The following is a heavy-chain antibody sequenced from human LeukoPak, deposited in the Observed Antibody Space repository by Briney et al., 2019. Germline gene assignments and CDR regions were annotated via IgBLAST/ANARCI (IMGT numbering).Heavy chain of an antibody. CDR2: ISAYNGNT. CDR1: GYTFTSYG. J-gene: IGHJ4*02. V-gene: IGHV1-18*01. CDR3: ARDPRPSYDSSDYYYPGDY. Sequence: ASVKVSCKASGYTFTSYGISWVRQAPGQGLEWMGWISAYNGNTNYAQKLQGRVTMTTDTSTSTAYMELRSLRSGDTAVYYCARDPRPSYDSSDYYYPGDYWGQGTLVTVSS. D-gene: IGHD3-22*01.